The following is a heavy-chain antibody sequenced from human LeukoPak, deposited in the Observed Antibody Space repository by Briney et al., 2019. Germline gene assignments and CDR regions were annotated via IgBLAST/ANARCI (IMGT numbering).Heavy chain of an antibody. J-gene: IGHJ4*02. Sequence: PSETLSLTCAVSGGSISSGGYSWSWIRQPPGKGLEWVGYITYYNPSLKSRVTISVDRSKNQFSLKLSSVTAADTAVYYCARSQAPSPYYFDNWGQGTLVTVSS. CDR1: GGSISSGGYS. CDR3: ARSQAPSPYYFDN. V-gene: IGHV4-30-2*01. CDR2: IT.